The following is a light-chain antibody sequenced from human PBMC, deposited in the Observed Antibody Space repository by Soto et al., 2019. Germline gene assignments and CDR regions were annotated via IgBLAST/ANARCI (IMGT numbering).Light chain of an antibody. Sequence: QSALTQPASVSGSPGLSITISCTGTSGDIGSYNRVSWYQQHPGKAPKLIIYEVTDRPSGVSNRFSGSKSGNTASLTISGLQAGDEAEYYCSSYTNINTRACVFGTGTKLTVL. CDR3: SSYTNINTRACV. CDR2: EVT. V-gene: IGLV2-14*01. J-gene: IGLJ1*01. CDR1: SGDIGSYNR.